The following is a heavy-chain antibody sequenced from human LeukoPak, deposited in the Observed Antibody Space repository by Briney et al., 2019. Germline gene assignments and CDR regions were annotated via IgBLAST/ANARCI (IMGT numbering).Heavy chain of an antibody. Sequence: GGSLRLSCAASGFTFSKYWMLWVRQAPGKGLESVSRFNTDGTVTPYADSVKGRFTVSRDNADNTMFLQMNSVRDEDTAVYYCATKQWLAPPPDSWGQGTPVTVSS. CDR2: FNTDGTVT. V-gene: IGHV3-74*01. J-gene: IGHJ4*02. D-gene: IGHD6-19*01. CDR3: ATKQWLAPPPDS. CDR1: GFTFSKYW.